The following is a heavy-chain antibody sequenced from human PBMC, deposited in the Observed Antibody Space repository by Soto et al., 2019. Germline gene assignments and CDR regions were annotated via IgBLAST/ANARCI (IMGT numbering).Heavy chain of an antibody. CDR2: ISGSGDAK. D-gene: IGHD3-22*01. V-gene: IGHV3-23*01. CDR1: GFSFSSYG. Sequence: EVHLLESGGGLVQPGESLRLSCVASGFSFSSYGMSWVRQAPGKGLEWASIISGSGDAKYYADSVKGRFTISRDNSKNTMYLQMDSLRAEDTAFYYCAKDFDSDETSHGPNDYWGQGPLVTVSS. J-gene: IGHJ4*02. CDR3: AKDFDSDETSHGPNDY.